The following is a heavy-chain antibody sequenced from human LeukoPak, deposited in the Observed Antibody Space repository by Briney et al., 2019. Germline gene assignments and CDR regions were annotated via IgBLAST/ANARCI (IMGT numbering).Heavy chain of an antibody. Sequence: ASVKVSCKASGYTFTGYYIHWVRQAPGQGLEWMGWINPNSGGTNYAQKFQGRVTMTRDTSVSTAYMELSRLRSDDTTVYYCARGCSSTSCYYYGMDVWGQGTTVTVSS. J-gene: IGHJ6*02. CDR2: INPNSGGT. D-gene: IGHD2-2*01. V-gene: IGHV1-2*02. CDR1: GYTFTGYY. CDR3: ARGCSSTSCYYYGMDV.